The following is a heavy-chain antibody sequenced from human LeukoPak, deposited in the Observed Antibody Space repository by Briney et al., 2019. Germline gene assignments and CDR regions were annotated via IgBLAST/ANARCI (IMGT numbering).Heavy chain of an antibody. CDR1: GYSFTSYW. CDR2: IYPGDSDT. Sequence: GESLKIPCKGSGYSFTSYWIGWVRQMPGKGLEGVGIIYPGDSDTRYSPSFQGQVTISADKSISTAYLQWSSLKASDTAMYYCARTMGDNFWSGYYLGFDIWGQGTMVTVSS. J-gene: IGHJ3*02. CDR3: ARTMGDNFWSGYYLGFDI. D-gene: IGHD3-3*01. V-gene: IGHV5-51*01.